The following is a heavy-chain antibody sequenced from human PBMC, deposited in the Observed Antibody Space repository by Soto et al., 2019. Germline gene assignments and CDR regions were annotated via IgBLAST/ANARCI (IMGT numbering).Heavy chain of an antibody. J-gene: IGHJ4*02. CDR1: GFTFSSYA. CDR2: ISGSGSST. D-gene: IGHD2-8*01. CDR3: ATRGYCTNGVCPTADY. V-gene: IGHV3-23*01. Sequence: GGSLRLSCAASGFTFSSYAMSWVRQAPGKGLEWVSAISGSGSSTYYADSVKGRFTISRDNSKNTLYLQMNSLRAEDTAVYYCATRGYCTNGVCPTADYWGQGTLVTVSS.